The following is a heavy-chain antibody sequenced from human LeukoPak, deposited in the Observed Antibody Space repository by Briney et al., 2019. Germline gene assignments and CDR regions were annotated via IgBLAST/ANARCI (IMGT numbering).Heavy chain of an antibody. Sequence: GGSLRLSCAASGFIFNSFAMYWVRQAPGKGLEWVTVISYDGSNEYYAESVKGRFTISRDNSKNTLFLQMDSLRAEDTAVYYCARGNSLYCGGDCSLWFDAFDNWGQGTLVTVSS. V-gene: IGHV3-30-3*01. D-gene: IGHD2-21*01. CDR1: GFIFNSFA. CDR2: ISYDGSNE. CDR3: ARGNSLYCGGDCSLWFDAFDN. J-gene: IGHJ3*02.